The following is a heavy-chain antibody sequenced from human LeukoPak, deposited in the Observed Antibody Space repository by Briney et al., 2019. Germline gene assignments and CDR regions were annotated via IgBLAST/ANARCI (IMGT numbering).Heavy chain of an antibody. CDR3: ARTKWQLPWT. Sequence: GGSLRLSCAASGFTFTNYAMSWVRQAPGKGLEWVSHISSTSSIVNYAESVKGRFTISRDNTQNSVYLEMHSLRAEDTAIYYCARTKWQLPWTWGLGTLVTVSS. CDR1: GFTFTNYA. CDR2: ISSTSSIV. V-gene: IGHV3-48*04. D-gene: IGHD1-26*01. J-gene: IGHJ4*02.